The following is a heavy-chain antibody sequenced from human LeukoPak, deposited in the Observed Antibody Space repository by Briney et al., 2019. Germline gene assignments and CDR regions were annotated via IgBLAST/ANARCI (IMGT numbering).Heavy chain of an antibody. V-gene: IGHV3-23*01. CDR2: ISGSGGST. CDR1: GFTFSSYA. CDR3: AKERSSDISGYYWTTFDY. J-gene: IGHJ4*02. Sequence: PGGSLRLSCAASGFTFSSYAMSWVRQAPRKGLEWVSAISGSGGSTYYADSVKGRFTISRDNSKNTLYLQMNSLRAEDTAVYYCAKERSSDISGYYWTTFDYWGQGTLVTVSS. D-gene: IGHD3-22*01.